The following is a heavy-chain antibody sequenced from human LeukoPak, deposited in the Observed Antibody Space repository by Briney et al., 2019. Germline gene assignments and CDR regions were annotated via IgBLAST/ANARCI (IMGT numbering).Heavy chain of an antibody. CDR3: ARPYYYDRRLDP. J-gene: IGHJ5*02. V-gene: IGHV4-30-4*01. CDR2: MYYSGST. Sequence: SQTLSLTCTVSGGSISTGDYYWSWSRQPPGKGLEWIAYMYYSGSTYYNPSLKSRVTMSADTSKNQLSLKLSSVTAADTAVYYCARPYYYDRRLDPWGQGILVTVSS. D-gene: IGHD3-22*01. CDR1: GGSISTGDYY.